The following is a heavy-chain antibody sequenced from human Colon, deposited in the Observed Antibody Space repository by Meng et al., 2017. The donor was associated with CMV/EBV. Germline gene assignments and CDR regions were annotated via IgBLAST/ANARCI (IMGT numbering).Heavy chain of an antibody. CDR3: AKDGRIFGVVSFDY. CDR1: GVSISTTNYC. D-gene: IGHD3-3*02. CDR2: ICYTGIT. J-gene: IGHJ4*02. Sequence: SETLSLTCSVSGVSISTTNYCWGWIRQPPGKGLEWIGSICYTGITYYNPSLKSRVTISVDTSKNQFSLGLSSVTAADTAVYYCAKDGRIFGVVSFDYWGQGTLVTVSS. V-gene: IGHV4-39*07.